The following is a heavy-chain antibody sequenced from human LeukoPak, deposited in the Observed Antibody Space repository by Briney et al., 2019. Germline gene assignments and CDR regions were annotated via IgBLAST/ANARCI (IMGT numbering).Heavy chain of an antibody. J-gene: IGHJ4*02. CDR2: IIPILGIA. Sequence: GSSVKVSCKASGGTFSSYAISWVRQAPGQGLEWMGRIIPILGIANYAQKIQGRVTITADKSTSTAYMELSSLRSEDTAVYYCARDTQSSGYYRDYWGQGTLVTVSS. V-gene: IGHV1-69*04. CDR1: GGTFSSYA. D-gene: IGHD3-22*01. CDR3: ARDTQSSGYYRDY.